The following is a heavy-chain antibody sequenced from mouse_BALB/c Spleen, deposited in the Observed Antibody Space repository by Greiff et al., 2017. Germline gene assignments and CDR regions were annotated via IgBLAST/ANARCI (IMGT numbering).Heavy chain of an antibody. CDR3: ERGDWGGRGY. J-gene: IGHJ2*01. CDR1: GYAFTNYL. V-gene: IGHV1-54*03. D-gene: IGHD4-1*01. CDR2: INPGSGGT. Sequence: QVQLQQSGAELVRPGTSVKVSCKASGYAFTNYLIEWVKQRPGQGLEWIGVINPGSGGTNYNEKFKGKATLTADKSSSTAYMQLSSLTSDDSAVYFCERGDWGGRGYGGQGTTLTVSS.